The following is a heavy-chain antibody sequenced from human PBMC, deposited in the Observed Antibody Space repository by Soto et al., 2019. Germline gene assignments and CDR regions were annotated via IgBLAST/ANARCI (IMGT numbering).Heavy chain of an antibody. D-gene: IGHD6-6*01. V-gene: IGHV4-30-4*01. CDR1: GGSISSGDYY. J-gene: IGHJ4*02. CDR2: IYYSGST. Sequence: QVQLQESGPGLVKPSQTLSLTCTVSGGSISSGDYYWSWIRQPPGKGLEWIGYIYYSGSTYYNPSLRSRVTISVDTSKNQFSLKLSSVTAADTAVYYCAREMLYSSSSQAGDYWGQGTLVTVSS. CDR3: AREMLYSSSSQAGDY.